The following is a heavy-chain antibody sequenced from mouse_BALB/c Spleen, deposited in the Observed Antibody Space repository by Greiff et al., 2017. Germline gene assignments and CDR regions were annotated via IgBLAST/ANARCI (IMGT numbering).Heavy chain of an antibody. Sequence: DVHLVESGPGLVKPSQSLSLSCSATGYSITSCYMWYWIRQYPGNKLELMGYISYDGSNNYNPSLKNRISITRDTSKNQFFLKLNSVTTEDAAAYYCASPGLRRQGYFDVWGAGTTVTVSS. CDR3: ASPGLRRQGYFDV. J-gene: IGHJ1*01. V-gene: IGHV3-6*02. CDR1: GYSITSCYM. D-gene: IGHD1-2*01. CDR2: ISYDGSN.